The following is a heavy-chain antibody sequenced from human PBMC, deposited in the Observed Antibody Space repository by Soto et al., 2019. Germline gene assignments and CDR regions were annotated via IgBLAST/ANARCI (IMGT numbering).Heavy chain of an antibody. J-gene: IGHJ4*02. CDR2: INHSGST. D-gene: IGHD6-19*01. CDR1: GGSFSGYY. CDR3: ARGWSGWRVWLDY. Sequence: QVQLQQWGAGLLKPSETLSLTCAVYGGSFSGYYWSWIRQPPGKGLEWIGEINHSGSTNYNPSLKSRGXXAXGXXKNQFSLKLSSVTAADTAVYYCARGWSGWRVWLDYWGQGTLVTVSS. V-gene: IGHV4-34*01.